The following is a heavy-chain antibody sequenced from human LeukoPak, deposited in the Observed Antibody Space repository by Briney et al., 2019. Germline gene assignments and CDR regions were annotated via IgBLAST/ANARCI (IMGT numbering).Heavy chain of an antibody. D-gene: IGHD2-15*01. CDR3: ARWRGYCSGGSCYYYYYYMDV. CDR2: IYHSGST. CDR1: GYSISSGYY. V-gene: IGHV4-38-2*02. Sequence: PSETLSLTCTVSGYSISSGYYWGWIRQPPGKGLEWIGSIYHSGSTYYSPSLKSRVTISLDTSRNQFSLKLSSVTAADTAVYYCARWRGYCSGGSCYYYYYYMDVWGKGTTVTISS. J-gene: IGHJ6*03.